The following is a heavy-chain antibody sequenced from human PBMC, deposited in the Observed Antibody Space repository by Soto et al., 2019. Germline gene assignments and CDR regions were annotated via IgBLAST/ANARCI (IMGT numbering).Heavy chain of an antibody. CDR3: ARGAATTIVVVMYDAFDI. CDR2: IIPVFGTA. D-gene: IGHD3-22*01. J-gene: IGHJ3*02. CDR1: GATLNTFINYG. Sequence: QVQLVQSGAEVKKPGSSVKVSCKASGATLNTFINYGITWVRQAPGQGLEWMGGIIPVFGTANYAQKSQGRVTIRADESTRAAYMELSRLRSEDTAVYYCARGAATTIVVVMYDAFDIWGQGTMVTVSS. V-gene: IGHV1-69*12.